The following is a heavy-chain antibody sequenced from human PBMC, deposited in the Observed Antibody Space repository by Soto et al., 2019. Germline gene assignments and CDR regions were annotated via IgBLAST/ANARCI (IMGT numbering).Heavy chain of an antibody. J-gene: IGHJ6*02. CDR3: ASFQVWSGYSYYYYYYGMDV. V-gene: IGHV1-18*01. D-gene: IGHD3-3*01. Sequence: ASVKVSCKASGYTFTSYGISWVRQAPGQGLEWMGWISAYNGNTNYAQKLQGRVTMTTDTSTSTAYMEMRSLRSDDTAVYYCASFQVWSGYSYYYYYYGMDVWGQGTTVTVSS. CDR1: GYTFTSYG. CDR2: ISAYNGNT.